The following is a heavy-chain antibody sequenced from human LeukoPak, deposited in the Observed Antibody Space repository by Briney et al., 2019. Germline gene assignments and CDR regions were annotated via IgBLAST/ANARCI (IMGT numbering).Heavy chain of an antibody. J-gene: IGHJ4*02. Sequence: SETLSLTCTVSGGSISSYYWGWIRQPAGKGLEWIAYIYYSGSTNYNPSLKSRVTISVDTSKNQFSLKMSSVTAADTAVYYCARTTRYYDSSGCFDFWGQGTLVTVSS. CDR3: ARTTRYYDSSGCFDF. CDR1: GGSISSYY. V-gene: IGHV4-59*08. CDR2: IYYSGST. D-gene: IGHD3-22*01.